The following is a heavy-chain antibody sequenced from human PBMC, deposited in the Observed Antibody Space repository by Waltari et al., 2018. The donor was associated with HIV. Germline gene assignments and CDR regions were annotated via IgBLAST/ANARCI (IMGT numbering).Heavy chain of an antibody. D-gene: IGHD3-3*01. CDR2: LNSDETSA. CDR3: TRDTDNWSGLGGFDP. CDR1: GFSVSRYW. Sequence: DVQVVEFGGRFVEPGGSVGLSCEASGFSVSRYWLHWVRPTPGKGLSWLACLNSDETSATYADSGKGRFIISRDNAENTLYLQMNNLRAEETAIYYCTRDTDNWSGLGGFDPWGQGTLVIVSS. V-gene: IGHV3-74*01. J-gene: IGHJ5*02.